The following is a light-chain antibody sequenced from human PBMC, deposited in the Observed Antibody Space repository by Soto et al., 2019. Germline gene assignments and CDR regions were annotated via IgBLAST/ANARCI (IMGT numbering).Light chain of an antibody. CDR2: GAS. V-gene: IGKV3-11*01. CDR3: HQRSNWPPDT. J-gene: IGKJ5*01. Sequence: EIVLTQSPDTLSPSPGEGASITCRAGQSVNTFLAWYQQKPGQAPRLLIYGASTRATGVPARFSGSGPGTDFTLTISSLEPEDFAVYYCHQRSNWPPDTFGQGTRLEI. CDR1: QSVNTF.